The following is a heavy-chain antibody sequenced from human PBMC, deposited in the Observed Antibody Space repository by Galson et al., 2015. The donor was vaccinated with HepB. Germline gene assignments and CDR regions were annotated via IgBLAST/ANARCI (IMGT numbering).Heavy chain of an antibody. D-gene: IGHD3-3*01. CDR3: ARDLDRGFWSGYYTSDRGPYDY. CDR1: GFTFSDYY. CDR2: ISSSGSTI. Sequence: SLRLSCAASGFTFSDYYMSWIRQAPGKGLEWVSYISSSGSTIYYADSVKGRFTISRDNAKNSLYLQMNSLRAEDTAVYYCARDLDRGFWSGYYTSDRGPYDYWGQGTLVTVSS. J-gene: IGHJ4*02. V-gene: IGHV3-11*01.